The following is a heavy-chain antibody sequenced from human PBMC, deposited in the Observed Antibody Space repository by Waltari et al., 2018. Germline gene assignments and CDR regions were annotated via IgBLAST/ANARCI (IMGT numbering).Heavy chain of an antibody. D-gene: IGHD6-19*01. CDR2: ISDDGSNK. CDR3: ARDQQWLVNYNWFDP. Sequence: QVQLVASGGGVVQPGRSLRLSCAASGFTFSSYAMHWVRRAPGKGLEWVAVISDDGSNKYYADSVKGRFTISRDNSKNTLYLQMNSLRAEDTAVYYCARDQQWLVNYNWFDPWGQGTLVTVSS. CDR1: GFTFSSYA. V-gene: IGHV3-30-3*01. J-gene: IGHJ5*02.